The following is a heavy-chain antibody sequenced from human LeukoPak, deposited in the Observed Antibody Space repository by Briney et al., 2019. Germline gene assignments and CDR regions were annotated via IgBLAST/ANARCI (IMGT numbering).Heavy chain of an antibody. V-gene: IGHV3-30*18. J-gene: IGHJ4*02. D-gene: IGHD3-10*01. Sequence: PGRSLRLSCAASGFTFSYYGMHRVRQAPGKGLEWVAAISDDGSNEYYADSVKGRFTISRDNSKNTLYLQMNSLRAEDTAVCYCAKDLWFGEFLHYWGQGTLVTVSS. CDR2: ISDDGSNE. CDR3: AKDLWFGEFLHY. CDR1: GFTFSYYG.